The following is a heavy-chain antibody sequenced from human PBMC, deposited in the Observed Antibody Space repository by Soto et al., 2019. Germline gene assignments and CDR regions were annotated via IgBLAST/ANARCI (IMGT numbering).Heavy chain of an antibody. CDR2: INPIFGSA. CDR3: ARDPPATAKYYYYGMDV. J-gene: IGHJ6*02. V-gene: IGHV1-69*06. Sequence: ASVKVSCKASGGTFSSYAISWVRQAPGQGLEWMGGINPIFGSANYAQKFQGRVTITADKSTSTAYMEMSSLRAEDTAVYYCARDPPATAKYYYYGMDVWGQGTTVTVS. CDR1: GGTFSSYA. D-gene: IGHD2-2*01.